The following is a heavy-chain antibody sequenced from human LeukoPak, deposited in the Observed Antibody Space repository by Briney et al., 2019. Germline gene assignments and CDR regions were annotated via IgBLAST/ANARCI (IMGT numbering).Heavy chain of an antibody. J-gene: IGHJ4*02. V-gene: IGHV3-23*01. Sequence: GGSLRLSCAASGFTFSSYSMTWVRQAPGKGLEWVSAISGSGGSTYYADSVKGRFTISRDNSKNTLYLQMNSLRAEDTAVYYCAKARYEGVITMIVVRRKYYFDYWGQGTLVTVSS. CDR1: GFTFSSYS. CDR3: AKARYEGVITMIVVRRKYYFDY. D-gene: IGHD3-22*01. CDR2: ISGSGGST.